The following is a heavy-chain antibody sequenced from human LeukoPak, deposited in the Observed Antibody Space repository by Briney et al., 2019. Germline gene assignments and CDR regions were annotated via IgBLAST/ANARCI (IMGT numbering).Heavy chain of an antibody. CDR1: GGSISSSSYY. CDR2: IYYSGST. J-gene: IGHJ5*02. Sequence: SETLSLTCTVSGGSISSSSYYGGWIRQPPGKGLEWIGSIYYSGSTYYNPSLKSRVTISVDTSKNQFSLKLSSVTAADTAVYYCARIDNCSSTSCYLNWFDPGDQGTLVTVSS. CDR3: ARIDNCSSTSCYLNWFDP. V-gene: IGHV4-39*01. D-gene: IGHD2-2*01.